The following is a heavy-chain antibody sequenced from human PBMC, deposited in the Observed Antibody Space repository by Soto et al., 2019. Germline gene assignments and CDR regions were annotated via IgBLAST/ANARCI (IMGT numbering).Heavy chain of an antibody. CDR3: ARDGSGYVGVFH. Sequence: EVQLVESGGGLVQPGGSLRLSCAASGFSFSNYWMSWVRQAPGKGLEWVANIKQDGSEKYYVDSVKGRFTISRDNAKNSLYLQMNSLRAEDTAVYYCARDGSGYVGVFHWCQGTLVTVSS. CDR2: IKQDGSEK. J-gene: IGHJ4*02. V-gene: IGHV3-7*01. CDR1: GFSFSNYW. D-gene: IGHD5-12*01.